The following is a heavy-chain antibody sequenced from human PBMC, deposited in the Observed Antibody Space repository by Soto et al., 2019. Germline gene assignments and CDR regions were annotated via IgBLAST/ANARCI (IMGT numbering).Heavy chain of an antibody. J-gene: IGHJ4*02. CDR3: AKDLSGWYTDSDY. Sequence: SGGSLSLSCAASGFTSSSYAMSWVRQAPGKGLEWVSAISGSGGSTYYTDSVKGQFTIYRDNSKNTLYLQMNSLRADDSAVYYCAKDLSGWYTDSDYWGQGTLVTVSS. CDR1: GFTSSSYA. D-gene: IGHD6-19*01. CDR2: ISGSGGST. V-gene: IGHV3-23*01.